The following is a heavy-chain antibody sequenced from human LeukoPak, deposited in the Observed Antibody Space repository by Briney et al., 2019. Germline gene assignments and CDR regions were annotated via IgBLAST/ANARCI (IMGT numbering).Heavy chain of an antibody. V-gene: IGHV4-4*09. Sequence: PSETLSLTCTVSGGSISSYYWSWIRQPPGKGLEWIGYIYTSGSTNYNPSLKSRVTISVDTSKNQFSLKLSSVTAADTAVYYCARSGLYSSGWYAFWWFDPWGQGTLVTVSS. CDR3: ARSGLYSSGWYAFWWFDP. CDR2: IYTSGST. J-gene: IGHJ5*02. D-gene: IGHD6-13*01. CDR1: GGSISSYY.